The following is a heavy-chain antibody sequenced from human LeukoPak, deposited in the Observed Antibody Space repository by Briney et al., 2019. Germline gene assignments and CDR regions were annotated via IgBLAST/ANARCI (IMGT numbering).Heavy chain of an antibody. J-gene: IGHJ4*02. CDR3: ARGRPGGMVTDFDY. CDR1: GGSISSYY. V-gene: IGHV4-4*07. D-gene: IGHD5-18*01. Sequence: SETPSLTCSVSGGSISSYYWSWIRQPAGKGLEWIGRIYTSGSTNYNPSLKRRVTISVDKSKIQFSLKLSSVTAADTAVYYCARGRPGGMVTDFDYWGQGTMVTVSS. CDR2: IYTSGST.